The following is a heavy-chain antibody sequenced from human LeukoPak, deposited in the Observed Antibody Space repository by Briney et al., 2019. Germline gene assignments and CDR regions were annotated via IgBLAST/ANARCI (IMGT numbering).Heavy chain of an antibody. CDR3: ARGDDFSGDH. D-gene: IGHD3/OR15-3a*01. CDR1: GFTFSRFW. Sequence: PGGSLRLSCAASGFTFSRFWMSWVRQAPGKGLEWVANIHPEGNEKYHVDSVKGRFTISRDNAKNLLHLEMDSLRVEDTAVYYCARGDDFSGDHWGQGTLVTVSS. V-gene: IGHV3-7*04. CDR2: IHPEGNEK. J-gene: IGHJ4*02.